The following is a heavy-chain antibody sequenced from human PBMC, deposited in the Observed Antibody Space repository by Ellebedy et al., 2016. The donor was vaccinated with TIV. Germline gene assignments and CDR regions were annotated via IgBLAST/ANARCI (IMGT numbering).Heavy chain of an antibody. CDR3: ARDTVGATEEVFHY. J-gene: IGHJ4*02. Sequence: ASLKVSCXASGYSFTGYYIHWVRQAPGQRLEWMGWINPNSGGTNYAQKFQGRVTMTSDTSISTAYMELSRLRSDDTAIYYCARDTVGATEEVFHYWGQGTLVTVSS. CDR1: GYSFTGYY. CDR2: INPNSGGT. D-gene: IGHD1-26*01. V-gene: IGHV1-2*02.